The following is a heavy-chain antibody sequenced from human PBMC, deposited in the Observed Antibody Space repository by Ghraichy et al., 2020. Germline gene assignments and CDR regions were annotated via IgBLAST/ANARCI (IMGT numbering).Heavy chain of an antibody. Sequence: GGALRLSCAASGVTVSSTYRAWFRQAPGKGLDWVSITQSDGTTYYGDSVKGRFIVSKDTSQNTLYLQMNSLRVEDTAVYYCAKKRADFGDHSYFDYWGQGTLVTVSS. V-gene: IGHV3-53*01. CDR2: TQSDGTT. D-gene: IGHD4-17*01. J-gene: IGHJ4*02. CDR3: AKKRADFGDHSYFDY. CDR1: GVTVSSTY.